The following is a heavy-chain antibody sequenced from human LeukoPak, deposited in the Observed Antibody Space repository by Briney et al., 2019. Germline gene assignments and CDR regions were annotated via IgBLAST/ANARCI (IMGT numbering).Heavy chain of an antibody. CDR2: ISYDGSNK. D-gene: IGHD3-10*01. CDR3: ARTAWVYGSGSPDDAFDI. V-gene: IGHV3-30*03. CDR1: GFTFSSYG. Sequence: PGGSLRLSCAASGFTFSSYGIHWVRQAPGKGLEWVAVISYDGSNKYYADSVKGRFTISRDNSKNTLYLQMNSLRPEDMAVYYCARTAWVYGSGSPDDAFDIWGQGTMVTVSS. J-gene: IGHJ3*02.